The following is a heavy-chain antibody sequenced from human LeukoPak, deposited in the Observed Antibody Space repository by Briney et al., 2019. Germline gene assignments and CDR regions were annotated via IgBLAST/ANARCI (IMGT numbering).Heavy chain of an antibody. CDR2: ISAYNGNT. D-gene: IGHD3-22*01. V-gene: IGHV1-18*01. CDR3: ARDGTNSYYYDSSGHDAFDI. J-gene: IGHJ3*02. CDR1: GYTFTSYG. Sequence: GASVKVSCKASGYTFTSYGISWVRQAPGQGLEWMGWISAYNGNTNYAQKLQGRVTMTTDTSTSTAYMELRSLRSDDTAVYYCARDGTNSYYYDSSGHDAFDIWGQGTMVTVSS.